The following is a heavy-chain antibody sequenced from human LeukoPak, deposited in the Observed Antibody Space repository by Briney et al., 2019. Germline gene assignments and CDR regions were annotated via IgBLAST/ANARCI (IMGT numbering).Heavy chain of an antibody. CDR2: ISNDGGGT. V-gene: IGHV3-23*01. D-gene: IGHD3-22*01. Sequence: GGSLRLSCAASGFIFNNYGLIWVRQAPGKGLQWVSAISNDGGGTTYADFVKGRFTISRDNSKNTLFLQMDSLRAEDTALYYCAKGGSGYFADLWGQGTLVTVSS. CDR3: AKGGSGYFADL. CDR1: GFIFNNYG. J-gene: IGHJ5*02.